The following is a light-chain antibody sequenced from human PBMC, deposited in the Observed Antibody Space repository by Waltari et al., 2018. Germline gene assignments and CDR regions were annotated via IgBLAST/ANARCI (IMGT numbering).Light chain of an antibody. Sequence: QSALTQPASVSGSPGQSITISCTGTSSDVGGYNYVPWYQQHPGKPPKRIIYVVTNRPSGVAHRFSGSRSGNTASLTISGLQAEDEADYYCSSYTGSSTIYVFGTGTKVTVL. CDR1: SSDVGGYNY. J-gene: IGLJ1*01. CDR2: VVT. CDR3: SSYTGSSTIYV. V-gene: IGLV2-14*01.